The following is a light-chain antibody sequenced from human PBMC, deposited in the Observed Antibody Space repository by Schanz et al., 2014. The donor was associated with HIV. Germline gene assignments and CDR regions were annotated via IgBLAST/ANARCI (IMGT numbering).Light chain of an antibody. CDR2: GAS. Sequence: EIVLTQSPGTLSLSPGERATLSCRASQSVNNNYLAWYLQKPGQAPRRLIYGASTRATGVPDRFSGSGSGTEFTLTISSLQSEDFAVYYCQQRSNWLTFGGGTKVEI. CDR1: QSVNNNY. J-gene: IGKJ4*01. CDR3: QQRSNWLT. V-gene: IGKV3D-20*02.